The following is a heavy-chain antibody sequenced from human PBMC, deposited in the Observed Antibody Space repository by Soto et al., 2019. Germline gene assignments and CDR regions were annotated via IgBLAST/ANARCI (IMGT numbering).Heavy chain of an antibody. V-gene: IGHV3-23*01. CDR3: ANRDQQC. J-gene: IGHJ4*02. CDR1: GFTFSIYG. D-gene: IGHD6-19*01. CDR2: ISGSGGTT. Sequence: EAQLLESGGDLVQSGGSLRLSCAASGFTFSIYGMTWVRQAPGKGLEWVSGISGSGGTTYYADSVKGRFTISRDNSNNTLYLQMNNLRVEDTAVYYCANRDQQCWGQGTLVTVSS.